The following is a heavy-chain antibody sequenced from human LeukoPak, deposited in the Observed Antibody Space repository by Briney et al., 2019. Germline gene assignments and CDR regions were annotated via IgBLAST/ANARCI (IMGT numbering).Heavy chain of an antibody. Sequence: GSLRLSCAASGFTFSSYGMRWIRQPPGKGLEWIGYMHYSGSTNYNPSLKSRVTISVDTSKNQISLKLSSVTAADTAVYYCARRNGGNWFDPWGQGTLVTVSS. CDR2: MHYSGST. V-gene: IGHV4-59*08. CDR3: ARRNGGNWFDP. CDR1: GFTFSSYG. J-gene: IGHJ5*02. D-gene: IGHD3-16*01.